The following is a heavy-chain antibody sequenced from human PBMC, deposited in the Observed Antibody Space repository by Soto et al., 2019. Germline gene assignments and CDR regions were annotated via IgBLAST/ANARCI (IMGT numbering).Heavy chain of an antibody. D-gene: IGHD3-16*02. CDR2: ISGSGGST. J-gene: IGHJ4*02. V-gene: IGHV3-23*01. Sequence: GGALRLSCAASGFTFSSYAMSWVRQATGKGLEWVSAISGSGGSTYYADSVKGRFTISRDNSKNTLYLQMNSLRAEDTAVYYCAKDPTTFGGVIAYFDYWGQGTLVTVSS. CDR3: AKDPTTFGGVIAYFDY. CDR1: GFTFSSYA.